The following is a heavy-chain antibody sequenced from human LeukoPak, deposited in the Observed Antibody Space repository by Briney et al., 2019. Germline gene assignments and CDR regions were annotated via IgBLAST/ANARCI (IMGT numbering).Heavy chain of an antibody. CDR2: IIPIFGTA. D-gene: IGHD5-18*01. J-gene: IGHJ6*02. CDR1: GGTFSSYA. CDR3: ARDGIQLWHGYYYYYGMDV. V-gene: IGHV1-69*13. Sequence: SVKVSCKASGGTFSSYAISWVRQAPGQGLEWMGGIIPIFGTANYAQKFQGRVTITADESTSTAYMELSSLRSEDTAVYYCARDGIQLWHGYYYYYGMDVWGQGTTVTVSS.